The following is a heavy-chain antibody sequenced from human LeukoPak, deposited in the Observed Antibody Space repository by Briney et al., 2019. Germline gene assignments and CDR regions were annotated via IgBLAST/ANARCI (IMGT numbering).Heavy chain of an antibody. V-gene: IGHV4-59*08. Sequence: SETLSLTCTVSGGSISSYYWSWIRQPPGKGLEWIGYIYYSGSTNYNPSPKSRVTISVDTSKNQFSLKLSSVTAADTAVYYCARLYSSSWFTSDYYYYYGMDVWGQGTTVTVSS. D-gene: IGHD6-13*01. CDR3: ARLYSSSWFTSDYYYYYGMDV. CDR2: IYYSGST. J-gene: IGHJ6*02. CDR1: GGSISSYY.